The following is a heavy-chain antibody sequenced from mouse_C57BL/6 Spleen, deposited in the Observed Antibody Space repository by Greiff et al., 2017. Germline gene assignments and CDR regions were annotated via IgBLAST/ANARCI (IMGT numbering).Heavy chain of an antibody. J-gene: IGHJ4*01. CDR3: ARPFYYGNGDYAMDY. D-gene: IGHD2-1*01. Sequence: EVKLVESGGGLVKPGGSLKLSCAASGFTFSDYGMHWVRQAPEKGLEWVAYISSGSSTIYYADTVKGRFTISRDNAKNTLFLQMTSLRSEDTAMYYCARPFYYGNGDYAMDYWGQGTSVTVSS. V-gene: IGHV5-17*01. CDR2: ISSGSSTI. CDR1: GFTFSDYG.